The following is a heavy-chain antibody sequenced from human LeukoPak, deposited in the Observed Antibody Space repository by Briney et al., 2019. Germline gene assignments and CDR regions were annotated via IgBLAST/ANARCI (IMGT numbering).Heavy chain of an antibody. D-gene: IGHD4-23*01. J-gene: IGHJ4*02. CDR2: ISGSGGST. CDR1: GFTFSSYA. Sequence: GGSLRLSCAASGFTFSSYAMSWVRQAPGKGLEWVSAISGSGGSTYYADSVKGRFTISRDNSKNTLYLQMNSLRAEDTAVYYCAKGPLMPVLRWRFDYWGQGTLVTVSS. CDR3: AKGPLMPVLRWRFDY. V-gene: IGHV3-23*01.